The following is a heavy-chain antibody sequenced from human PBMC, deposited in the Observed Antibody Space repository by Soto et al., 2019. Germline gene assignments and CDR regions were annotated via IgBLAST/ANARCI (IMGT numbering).Heavy chain of an antibody. D-gene: IGHD3-10*01. Sequence: QVQLMQSGAEVKKPGSSVKVSCKASGGTFSSYTISWVRQAPGQGLEWMGRIIPILGIANYAQKFQGRVTITADKSTSTAYMELSSLRSEDTAVYYCASHRRVDDAFDIWGQGTMVTVSS. V-gene: IGHV1-69*02. J-gene: IGHJ3*02. CDR3: ASHRRVDDAFDI. CDR1: GGTFSSYT. CDR2: IIPILGIA.